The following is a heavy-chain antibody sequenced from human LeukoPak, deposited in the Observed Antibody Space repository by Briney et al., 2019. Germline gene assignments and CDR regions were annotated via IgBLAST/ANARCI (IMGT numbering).Heavy chain of an antibody. CDR3: ARLTATPPYYYYYYMDV. CDR2: IYYSGST. CDR1: GGSISSSSYY. J-gene: IGHJ6*03. V-gene: IGHV4-39*01. Sequence: SETLSLTCTVSGGSISSSSYYWGWIRQPPGKGLEWIGSIYYSGSTYYNPSLKSRVTISVDTSKNQFSLKLSSVTAADTAVYYCARLTATPPYYYYYYMDVWGKGTTVTISS. D-gene: IGHD2-21*02.